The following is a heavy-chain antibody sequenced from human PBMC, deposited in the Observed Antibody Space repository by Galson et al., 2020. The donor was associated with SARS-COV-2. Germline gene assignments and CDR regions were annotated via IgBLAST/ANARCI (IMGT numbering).Heavy chain of an antibody. J-gene: IGHJ3*02. CDR2: TYYSGST. CDR3: ARTQVVRGWYDAFDI. D-gene: IGHD6-13*01. V-gene: IGHV4-31*01. CDR1: GGSISSGGSY. Sequence: SQTLSLTCTVSGGSISSGGSYWSWIRQHPGKGLEWIGYTYYSGSTSYNPSLKSLLTISVDTSKNQFSLNLRSVSAADAAVYYCARTQVVRGWYDAFDIWGQGTMVTVSS.